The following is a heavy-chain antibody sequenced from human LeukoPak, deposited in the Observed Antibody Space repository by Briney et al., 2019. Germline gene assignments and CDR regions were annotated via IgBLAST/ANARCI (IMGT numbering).Heavy chain of an antibody. J-gene: IGHJ4*02. V-gene: IGHV5-51*01. D-gene: IGHD3-3*02. CDR1: GYSFTSYW. Sequence: GESLQITCKGSGYSFTSYWIGWVRQMPGKGLEWMGIIYPGDSDTRYSPSFQGQVTISADKSISTAYLQWSSLKASDTAMYYCATPVSRYYFDYWGQGTLVTVSS. CDR2: IYPGDSDT. CDR3: ATPVSRYYFDY.